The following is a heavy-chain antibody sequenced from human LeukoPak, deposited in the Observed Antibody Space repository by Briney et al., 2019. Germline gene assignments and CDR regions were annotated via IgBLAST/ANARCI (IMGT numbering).Heavy chain of an antibody. J-gene: IGHJ5*02. Sequence: VASVKVSCKTSGYSFTDYYLRWVRQAPGQGLEWMGWINPNNGGTSSAQKFQGRVTMTRDTSITTVYMEVTWLTSDDTAIYYCARADRLHGGPYLIGPWGQGTLVTVSS. CDR3: ARADRLHGGPYLIGP. CDR2: INPNNGGT. CDR1: GYSFTDYY. D-gene: IGHD2-21*01. V-gene: IGHV1-2*02.